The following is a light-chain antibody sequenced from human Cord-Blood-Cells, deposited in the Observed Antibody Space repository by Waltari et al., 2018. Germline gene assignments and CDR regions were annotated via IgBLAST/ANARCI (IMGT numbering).Light chain of an antibody. CDR3: MQRIEFPCT. Sequence: DIVMTQTPLSLPVTPGEPASIPCRSSQSLLDSDDGTTYLDWYLQKPGQSPQLLIYTLSFLASGVPDRFSGSGSGTDFTLKISRGEAEDVGVYYCMQRIEFPCTFGQGTKLEIK. J-gene: IGKJ2*01. V-gene: IGKV2-40*01. CDR2: TLS. CDR1: QSLLDSDDGTTY.